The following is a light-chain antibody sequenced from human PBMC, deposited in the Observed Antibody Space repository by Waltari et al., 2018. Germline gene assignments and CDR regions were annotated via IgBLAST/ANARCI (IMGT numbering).Light chain of an antibody. Sequence: QSVLTQPPSASGTPGQRVTISCSGSRSNIGSNTVNWYKQLPGTAPKLLIYNNDQRPSGVPDRFSGSKSGTSASLAISGLQSEDEADYYCAAWDDSLNGWVFGGGTKLTVL. CDR3: AAWDDSLNGWV. J-gene: IGLJ3*02. CDR1: RSNIGSNT. CDR2: NND. V-gene: IGLV1-44*01.